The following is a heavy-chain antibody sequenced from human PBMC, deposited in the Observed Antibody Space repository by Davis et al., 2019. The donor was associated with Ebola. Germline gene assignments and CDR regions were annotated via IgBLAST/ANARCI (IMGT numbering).Heavy chain of an antibody. CDR2: ISAYNGNT. CDR1: GYTFTGYY. D-gene: IGHD3-22*01. CDR3: ARADYYDSSGYYYYYGMDV. V-gene: IGHV1-18*04. J-gene: IGHJ6*02. Sequence: AASVKVSCKASGYTFTGYYMHRVRQAPGQGLEWMGWISAYNGNTNYAQKLQGRVTMTTDTSTSTAYMELRSLRSDDTAVYYCARADYYDSSGYYYYYGMDVWGQGTTVAVSS.